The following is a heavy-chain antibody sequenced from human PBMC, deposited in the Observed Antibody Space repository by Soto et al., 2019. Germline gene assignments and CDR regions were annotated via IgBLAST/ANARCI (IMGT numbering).Heavy chain of an antibody. CDR3: ARLSGYDLVDY. Sequence: QVQLQESGPGLVKPSETLSLTCTVSGGSISSYYWSWIRQPPGKGLEWIGYIYYSGSTNYNPSLQSRVSLSVDTSKNQFSLKLSSVTAADTAVYYCARLSGYDLVDYWGQGTLVTVSS. CDR1: GGSISSYY. CDR2: IYYSGST. D-gene: IGHD5-12*01. J-gene: IGHJ4*02. V-gene: IGHV4-59*08.